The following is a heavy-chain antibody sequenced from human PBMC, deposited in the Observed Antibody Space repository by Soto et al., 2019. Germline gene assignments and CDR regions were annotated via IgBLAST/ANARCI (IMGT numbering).Heavy chain of an antibody. CDR2: IIPIFGTA. Sequence: QVQLVQSGAEVKKPGSSVKVSCKASGGTFSSYAISWVRQAPGQGLEWMGGIIPIFGTANYAQKFQGRVTISGGESTSTGYMGVSRLRSEDTGVYFCARGEGIQLWFQVDYYYYGMDVWGQGTTVTVPS. V-gene: IGHV1-69*01. J-gene: IGHJ6*02. CDR1: GGTFSSYA. CDR3: ARGEGIQLWFQVDYYYYGMDV. D-gene: IGHD5-18*01.